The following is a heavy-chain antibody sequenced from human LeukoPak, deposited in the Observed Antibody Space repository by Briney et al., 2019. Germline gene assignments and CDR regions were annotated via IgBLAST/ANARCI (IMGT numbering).Heavy chain of an antibody. J-gene: IGHJ4*02. CDR1: GGSISRSGYY. CDR3: AGQRITMVRGVIIPRDY. D-gene: IGHD3-10*01. V-gene: IGHV4-39*01. CDR2: IYYSGST. Sequence: SETLSLTCIVSGGSISRSGYYWAWIRQPPGKGLEWIGNIYYSGSTYYSPSLKSRLTISVDTSKNQFSLKLSSVTAADTAVYYCAGQRITMVRGVIIPRDYWGQGTLVTVSS.